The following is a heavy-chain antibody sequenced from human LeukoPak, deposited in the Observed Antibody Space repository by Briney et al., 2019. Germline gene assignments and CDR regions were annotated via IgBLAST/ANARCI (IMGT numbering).Heavy chain of an antibody. CDR3: ARVGFQGVTNGYSFDY. V-gene: IGHV4-4*07. Sequence: SETLSLTCTVSGASISTYYWSWIRQPAGEGLEWIGRIYTSGNANYNPSLKSRVTMSLDTSKTQFSLRLSSVTAADTAVYYCARVGFQGVTNGYSFDYWGQGTLVTVSS. CDR1: GASISTYY. CDR2: IYTSGNA. J-gene: IGHJ4*02. D-gene: IGHD2-8*01.